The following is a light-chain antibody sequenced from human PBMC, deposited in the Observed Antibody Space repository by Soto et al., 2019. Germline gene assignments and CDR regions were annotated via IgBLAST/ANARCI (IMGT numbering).Light chain of an antibody. CDR3: QQYSDYPRT. Sequence: DIHMTQSPSSLSASVGDTVTITCRASQNIDMYLNWYQQKPGKAPKLLIYDASSLESGVPSRFSGSGSGTEFTLTISSLQPDDFATYYCQQYSDYPRTFGQGTKVDIK. J-gene: IGKJ1*01. CDR1: QNIDMY. V-gene: IGKV1-5*01. CDR2: DAS.